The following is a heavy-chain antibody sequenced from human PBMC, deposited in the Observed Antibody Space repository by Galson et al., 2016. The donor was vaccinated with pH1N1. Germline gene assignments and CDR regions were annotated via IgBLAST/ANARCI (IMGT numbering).Heavy chain of an antibody. Sequence: SVKVSCKVSGSNLSELSMHWVRQAPGKGLEWMGGFDPENDEIVYAQEFQGRVTMAEDTSTDTAYMDLNSLRTDDTAVYYCATMDYGGNGYYWGQGTLVIVSS. J-gene: IGHJ4*02. D-gene: IGHD4-23*01. CDR1: GSNLSELS. CDR2: FDPENDEI. CDR3: ATMDYGGNGYY. V-gene: IGHV1-24*01.